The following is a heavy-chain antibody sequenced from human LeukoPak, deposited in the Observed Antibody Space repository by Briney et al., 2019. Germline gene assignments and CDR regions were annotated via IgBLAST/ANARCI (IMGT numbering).Heavy chain of an antibody. V-gene: IGHV1-3*01. J-gene: IGHJ1*01. CDR3: ARDYDSSGYHEFFQY. CDR1: GGTFSSYA. CDR2: INAGNGNT. Sequence: ASVKVSCKASGGTFSSYAMHWVRQAPGQRLEWMGWINAGNGNTKYSQKFQGRVTITRDTSTTTAYMELSSLRSEDTAVYYCARDYDSSGYHEFFQYWGQGTLVAVSS. D-gene: IGHD3-22*01.